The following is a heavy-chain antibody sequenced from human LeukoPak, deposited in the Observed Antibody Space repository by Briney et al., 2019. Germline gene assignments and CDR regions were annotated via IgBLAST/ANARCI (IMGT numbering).Heavy chain of an antibody. CDR1: GFTFSTYN. V-gene: IGHV3-21*01. CDR2: ISSSSSCI. CDR3: ARVKDPAYPGAFDI. Sequence: GGSLRLSCAASGFTFSTYNMNWVRQAPGKGLEWVSSISSSSSCIYYADSVKGRFTISRDNAKNSLYLQMNSLRAEDTAVYYCARVKDPAYPGAFDIWGQGTRVTVSS. J-gene: IGHJ3*02.